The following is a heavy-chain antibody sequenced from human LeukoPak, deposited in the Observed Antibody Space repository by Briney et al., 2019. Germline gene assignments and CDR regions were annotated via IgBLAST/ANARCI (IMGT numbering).Heavy chain of an antibody. J-gene: IGHJ4*02. CDR1: GGSISSGGYY. D-gene: IGHD6-19*01. Sequence: SETLSLTCTVSGGSISSGGYYWSWIRQHPGKGLEWIGYIYYSGSTYYNPSLKSRVTISVDTSKNQFSLKLSSVTAADTAVYYCARGGPFLSSGRTDFDYWGQGTLVTVSS. V-gene: IGHV4-31*03. CDR3: ARGGPFLSSGRTDFDY. CDR2: IYYSGST.